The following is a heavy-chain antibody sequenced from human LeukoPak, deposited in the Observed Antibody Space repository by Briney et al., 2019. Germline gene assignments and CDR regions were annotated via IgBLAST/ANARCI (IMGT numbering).Heavy chain of an antibody. CDR3: ARDGVGYCSSTSCLEYFQH. J-gene: IGHJ1*01. Sequence: ASVKVSCKASGYTFSSYGISWVRQAPGQGLEWMGWISDYNRNTNYAQKVQGRVTMTTDPFTSTAYMELRSLRSDDTAVYYCARDGVGYCSSTSCLEYFQHWGQGTLVTVSS. V-gene: IGHV1-18*01. CDR2: ISDYNRNT. D-gene: IGHD2-2*01. CDR1: GYTFSSYG.